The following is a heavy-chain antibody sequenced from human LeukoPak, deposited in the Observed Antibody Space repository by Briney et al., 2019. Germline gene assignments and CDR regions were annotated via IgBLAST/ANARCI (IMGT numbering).Heavy chain of an antibody. CDR1: GGSISSGGYY. V-gene: IGHV4-30-2*01. CDR2: IYHSGST. Sequence: SQTLSLTCTVSGGSISSGGYYWSWIRQPPGKGLEWIGYIYHSGSTYYNPSLKSRVTISVDRSKNQFSLKLSSVTAADTAVYYCARGPIGYLDYYYYGMDVWGQGTTVTVSS. CDR3: ARGPIGYLDYYYYGMDV. J-gene: IGHJ6*02. D-gene: IGHD5-12*01.